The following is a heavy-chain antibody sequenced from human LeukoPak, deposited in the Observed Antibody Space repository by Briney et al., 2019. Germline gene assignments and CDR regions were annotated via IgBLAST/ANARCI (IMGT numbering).Heavy chain of an antibody. CDR1: GFTFSSYG. V-gene: IGHV3-30*02. CDR3: AKGMDVGDYASGDYFDY. CDR2: IRYDGTNK. D-gene: IGHD3-10*01. J-gene: IGHJ4*02. Sequence: GGSLRLSCAASGFTFSSYGMHWVRQAPGKGLEWVAFIRYDGTNKYYADSVKGRFTISRDNSKNTLYLQMNSLRAEDTAVYYCAKGMDVGDYASGDYFDYCGQGTLVTVSS.